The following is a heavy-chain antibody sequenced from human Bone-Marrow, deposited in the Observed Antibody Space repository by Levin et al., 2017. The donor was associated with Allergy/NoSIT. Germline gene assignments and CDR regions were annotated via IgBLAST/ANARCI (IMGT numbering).Heavy chain of an antibody. CDR2: INTDGSTT. CDR3: ARSSGTIAAAATFDL. CDR1: GFTFTSYW. V-gene: IGHV3-74*01. D-gene: IGHD6-13*01. Sequence: GGSLRLSCAASGFTFTSYWMHWVRQAPGKGLVWVSRINTDGSTTNYAESVKGRFTISRDNGKNTLFLHMNSLRGEDTAVYYCARSSGTIAAAATFDLWGQGTLVTVSS. J-gene: IGHJ4*02.